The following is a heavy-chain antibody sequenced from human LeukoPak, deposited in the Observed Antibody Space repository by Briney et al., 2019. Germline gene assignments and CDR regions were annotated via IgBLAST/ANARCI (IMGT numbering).Heavy chain of an antibody. D-gene: IGHD6-13*01. Sequence: GGSLRLSCAASGFTFSSYAMHWVRQAPGKGLEWVAVISYDGSNKYYADSVKGRFTISRDNSKNTLYLQMNSLRAEDTAVYYCARGTAAGTSRGDYWGQGTLVTVSS. J-gene: IGHJ4*02. CDR1: GFTFSSYA. CDR2: ISYDGSNK. CDR3: ARGTAAGTSRGDY. V-gene: IGHV3-30-3*01.